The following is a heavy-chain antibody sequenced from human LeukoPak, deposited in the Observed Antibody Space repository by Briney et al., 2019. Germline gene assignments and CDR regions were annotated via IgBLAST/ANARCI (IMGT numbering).Heavy chain of an antibody. CDR3: ARDGIGIFGVVISYYYMDV. J-gene: IGHJ6*03. CDR2: IYTSGST. V-gene: IGHV4-61*02. D-gene: IGHD3-3*01. Sequence: PSDTLSLTCTVSGGSISSSSYYWSWIRQPAGKGLEWIGRIYTSGSTNYNPSLKSRVTMSVDTSKNQFSLKLSSVTAADTAVYYCARDGIGIFGVVISYYYMDVWGKGTTVTVSS. CDR1: GGSISSSSYY.